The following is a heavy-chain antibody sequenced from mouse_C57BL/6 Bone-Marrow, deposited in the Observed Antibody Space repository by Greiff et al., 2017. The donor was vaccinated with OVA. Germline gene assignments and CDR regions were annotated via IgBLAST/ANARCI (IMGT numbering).Heavy chain of an antibody. V-gene: IGHV1-64*01. CDR1: GYTFTSYW. CDR3: ARERSYYYGSSSWFAY. J-gene: IGHJ3*01. Sequence: QVQLQQPGAELVKPGASVKLSCKASGYTFTSYWMHWVKQRPGQGLEWIGMIHPNSGSTNYNEKFKSKATLTVDKSSSTAYMQLSSLTSEDSAGYDGARERSYYYGSSSWFAYWGKGTLVTVSA. CDR2: IHPNSGST. D-gene: IGHD1-1*01.